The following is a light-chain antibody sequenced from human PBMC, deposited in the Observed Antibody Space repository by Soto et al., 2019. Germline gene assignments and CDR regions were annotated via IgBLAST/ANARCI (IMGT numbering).Light chain of an antibody. CDR3: QQYNKWPLT. CDR2: VAS. J-gene: IGKJ1*01. Sequence: EIVMTQSPATLSVSPGERATLSCRASQSASNNLAWYQQKPGQAPRLLIYVASTRATGIPARFSGSGSGTEFTLTISSLQSEDFAVYHCQQYNKWPLTFGQGTKVEI. CDR1: QSASNN. V-gene: IGKV3-15*01.